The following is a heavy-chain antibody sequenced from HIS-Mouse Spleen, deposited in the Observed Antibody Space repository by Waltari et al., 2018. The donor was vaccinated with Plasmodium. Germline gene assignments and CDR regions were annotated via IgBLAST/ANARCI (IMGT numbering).Heavy chain of an antibody. CDR2: IKQDGSEK. J-gene: IGHJ2*01. Sequence: EVQLVESGGGLVQPGGSLRLSCAASGFPFSGYWVSWVRQAPGKGLEGVANIKQDGSEKCYVDSVKGRFTISRDNAKNSLYLQMNSLRAEDTAVYYCASSWYWYFDLWGRGTLVTVSS. CDR1: GFPFSGYW. V-gene: IGHV3-7*01. CDR3: ASSWYWYFDL. D-gene: IGHD6-13*01.